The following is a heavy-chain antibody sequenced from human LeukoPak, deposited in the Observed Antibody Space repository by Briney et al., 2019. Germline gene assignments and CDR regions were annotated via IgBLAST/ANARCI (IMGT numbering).Heavy chain of an antibody. D-gene: IGHD3-16*02. V-gene: IGHV1-2*02. Sequence: GASVKVSCKASGYTFTSYGISWVRQAPGQGLKWMGWINPNSGGTNYAQKFQGRVTMTRDTSISTAYMELSRLRSDNTAVYYCARDGIKASYDYVWGSYPNWFDPWGQGTLVTVSS. CDR3: ARDGIKASYDYVWGSYPNWFDP. J-gene: IGHJ5*02. CDR2: INPNSGGT. CDR1: GYTFTSYG.